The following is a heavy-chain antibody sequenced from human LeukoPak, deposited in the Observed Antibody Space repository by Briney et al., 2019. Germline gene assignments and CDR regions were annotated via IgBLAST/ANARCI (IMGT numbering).Heavy chain of an antibody. J-gene: IGHJ4*02. CDR1: GGSISNYY. D-gene: IGHD3-9*01. V-gene: IGHV4-59*01. CDR3: ATEGYYDILTGYRLLAY. Sequence: SETLSLTCTVSGGSISNYYWSWIRQPPGKGLEWIGYIYYSGSTNYNPSLKSRVTISVDTSKNQFSLKLSSVTAADTAVYYCATEGYYDILTGYRLLAYWGQGTLVTVSS. CDR2: IYYSGST.